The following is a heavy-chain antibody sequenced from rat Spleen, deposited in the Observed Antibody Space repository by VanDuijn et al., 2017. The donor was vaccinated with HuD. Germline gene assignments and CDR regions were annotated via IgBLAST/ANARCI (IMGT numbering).Heavy chain of an antibody. J-gene: IGHJ4*01. V-gene: IGHV5-29*01. CDR1: GFTFNYYW. CDR3: TTSNYYSTLMDA. Sequence: EVQLVESGGGLVQPGRSLKLSCAASGFTFNYYWMTWIRQAPTKGLEWVATITYDGRSAYYRDSVKGRLTISRNNAKSTLYLQMDSLRSEDTATYYCTTSNYYSTLMDAWGQGASVTVSS. D-gene: IGHD1-2*01. CDR2: ITYDGRSA.